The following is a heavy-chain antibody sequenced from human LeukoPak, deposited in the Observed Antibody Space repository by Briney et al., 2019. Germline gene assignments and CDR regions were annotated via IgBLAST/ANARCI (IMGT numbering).Heavy chain of an antibody. CDR2: ISYDGSNK. J-gene: IGHJ4*02. V-gene: IGHV3-30*18. D-gene: IGHD5-18*01. Sequence: GSSLRLSCGASGFTFSSYGMQCLREAPGEALEGVAVISYDGSNKYYADSVKGRFTISRDNSKNTLYLQMNSLRAEDTAVYYCAKEDTAMVPTPIDYWGQGTLVTVSS. CDR1: GFTFSSYG. CDR3: AKEDTAMVPTPIDY.